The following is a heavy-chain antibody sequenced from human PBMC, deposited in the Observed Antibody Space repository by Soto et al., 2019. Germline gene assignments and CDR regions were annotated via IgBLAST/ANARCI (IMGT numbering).Heavy chain of an antibody. J-gene: IGHJ4*01. CDR1: GGSISSSSYY. CDR2: IYYSGST. Sequence: QLQLQESGPGLVKPSETLSLTCTVSGGSISSSSYYWGWIRQPPGKGLEWIGSIYYSGSTYYNPSLKSRVTISVDTSKNQFSLKLSSVTAADTAVYYCARPNYYDREGFDYWGQNPGHRLL. D-gene: IGHD3-22*01. CDR3: ARPNYYDREGFDY. V-gene: IGHV4-39*01.